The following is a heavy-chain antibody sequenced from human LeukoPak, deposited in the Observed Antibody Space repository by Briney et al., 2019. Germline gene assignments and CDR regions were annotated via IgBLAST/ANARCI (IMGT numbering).Heavy chain of an antibody. V-gene: IGHV4-34*01. CDR1: GGSISNYY. CDR3: AREERYYYDSSGYQPDY. J-gene: IGHJ4*02. Sequence: SETLSLTCIVSGGSISNYYWSWIRQPPGKGLEWIGEINHSGSTNYNPSLKSRVTISVDTSKNQFSLKLSSVTAADTAVYYCAREERYYYDSSGYQPDYWGQGTLVTVSS. D-gene: IGHD3-22*01. CDR2: INHSGST.